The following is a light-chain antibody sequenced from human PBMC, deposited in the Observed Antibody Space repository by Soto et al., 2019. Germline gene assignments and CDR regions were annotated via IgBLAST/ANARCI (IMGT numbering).Light chain of an antibody. J-gene: IGKJ1*01. Sequence: EIVLTQSPGTLSLSPGERATLSCRASQTVSSNYLAWCQQKPGQAPRLLIYDVSNRATDIPARFSGSGSGTDFTLTISSLEPEDLAVYYCQQRSNWPRTFGQGTKVDIK. CDR1: QTVSSNY. V-gene: IGKV3D-20*02. CDR3: QQRSNWPRT. CDR2: DVS.